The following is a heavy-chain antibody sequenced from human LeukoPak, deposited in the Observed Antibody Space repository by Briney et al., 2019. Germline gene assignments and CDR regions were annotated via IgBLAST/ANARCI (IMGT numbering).Heavy chain of an antibody. V-gene: IGHV3-30*04. Sequence: PGGSLRLSCAASGFTFSSYAMHWVRQAPGKGLEWVAVISYDGSNKYYADSVKGRFTISRDNAKNSLYLQMNSLRDEDTAVYYCARDGFFGGAFTDYYYYGMDVWGQGTTVTVSS. D-gene: IGHD3-3*01. CDR2: ISYDGSNK. J-gene: IGHJ6*02. CDR1: GFTFSSYA. CDR3: ARDGFFGGAFTDYYYYGMDV.